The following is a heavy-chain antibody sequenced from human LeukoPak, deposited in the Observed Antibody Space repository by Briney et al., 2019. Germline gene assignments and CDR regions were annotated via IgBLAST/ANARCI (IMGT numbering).Heavy chain of an antibody. CDR3: AKKGPIQAFDY. J-gene: IGHJ4*02. CDR2: ISGSGGST. D-gene: IGHD2-2*02. V-gene: IGHV3-23*01. CDR1: GFTFTICA. Sequence: GGSLRLSCAASGFTFTICAMAWVRQAPGKGLEWVSGISGSGGSTYYADSVKGRFTISRDNSKNTLYLQMNSLRAEDTAVYYCAKKGPIQAFDYWGQGTLVTVSS.